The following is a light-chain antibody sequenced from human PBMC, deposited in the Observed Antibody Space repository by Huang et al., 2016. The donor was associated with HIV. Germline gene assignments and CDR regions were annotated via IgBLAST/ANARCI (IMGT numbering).Light chain of an antibody. V-gene: IGKV1-39*01. CDR2: AAS. J-gene: IGKJ3*01. CDR1: QSISTY. Sequence: DIQMTQSPSSLSASVGDRVTITCRASQSISTYLNWYQQKPVKAPKLLIYAASTLQSGVPSMFSGSGSGTDFTLTISSLQPEDVATYYCQQTYSTLTFGPGTKVDIK. CDR3: QQTYSTLT.